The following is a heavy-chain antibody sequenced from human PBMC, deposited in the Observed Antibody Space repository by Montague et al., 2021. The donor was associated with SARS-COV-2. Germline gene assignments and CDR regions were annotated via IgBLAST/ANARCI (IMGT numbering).Heavy chain of an antibody. CDR1: GGSISSSSYY. V-gene: IGHV4-39*01. J-gene: IGHJ3*02. CDR2: IYHSGST. D-gene: IGHD1-26*01. CDR3: ARVKWELSVGNVFDI. Sequence: SETLSLTCTVSGGSISSSSYYWSLIRQPPGKGLEWIGSIYHSGSTFYNPSHKSRGSMSVDTSKNQFSLKLSPVTAADTAMYYCARVKWELSVGNVFDIWGQGTMVTVSS.